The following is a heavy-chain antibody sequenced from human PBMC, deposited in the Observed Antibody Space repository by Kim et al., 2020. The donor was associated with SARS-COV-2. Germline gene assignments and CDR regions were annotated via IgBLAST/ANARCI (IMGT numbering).Heavy chain of an antibody. J-gene: IGHJ4*02. CDR3: ARHGIRGGSTSCYSY. V-gene: IGHV5-51*01. Sequence: GESLKISCKGSGYSFTSYWIGWVRQMPGKGLEWMGIIYPGDSDTRYSPSFQGQVTISADKYISTAYLQWSSLKASDTAMYYCARHGIRGGSTSCYSYWGQGSLVSVSS. CDR1: GYSFTSYW. CDR2: IYPGDSDT. D-gene: IGHD2-2*01.